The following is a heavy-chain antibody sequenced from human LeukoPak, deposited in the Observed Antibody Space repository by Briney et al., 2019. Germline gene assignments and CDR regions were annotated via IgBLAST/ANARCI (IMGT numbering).Heavy chain of an antibody. Sequence: GASVKVSCKASGYTFTGYYMHWVRQAPGQGLEWMGWINPNSGGTNYAQKFQGWVTMTRDTSISTAYMELSRLRSDDTAVYYCAREMYRPTSAGPIKGFDPWGQGTLVTVSS. CDR3: AREMYRPTSAGPIKGFDP. CDR2: INPNSGGT. J-gene: IGHJ5*02. D-gene: IGHD2-2*01. CDR1: GYTFTGYY. V-gene: IGHV1-2*04.